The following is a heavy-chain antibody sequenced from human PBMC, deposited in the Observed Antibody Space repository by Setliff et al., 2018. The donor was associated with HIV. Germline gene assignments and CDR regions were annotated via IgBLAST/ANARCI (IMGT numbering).Heavy chain of an antibody. CDR2: INPNSSGT. J-gene: IGHJ4*02. V-gene: IGHV1-2*04. Sequence: ASVKVSCKASGYTFTGYYMHWVRQAPGQGLEWMGWINPNSSGTNYAQKFQGWVTMTRDTSISTAYMELSRLRSDDTAVYYCARGRAEGRIADPAGIRDWGQGTPVTVSS. CDR1: GYTFTGYY. CDR3: ARGRAEGRIADPAGIRD. D-gene: IGHD6-13*01.